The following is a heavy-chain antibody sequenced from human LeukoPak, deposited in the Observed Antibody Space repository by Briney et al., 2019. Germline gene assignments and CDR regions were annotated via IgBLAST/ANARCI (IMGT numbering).Heavy chain of an antibody. Sequence: ASVKVSCKASGYTFTSYYMHWARQAPGQGLEWMGIINPSGGSTSYAQKFQGRVTMTRDTSKNQFSLKLSSVTAADTAVYYCARHVDYYDSSGYRYYFDYWGQGTLVTVSS. CDR3: ARHVDYYDSSGYRYYFDY. V-gene: IGHV1-46*01. D-gene: IGHD3-22*01. J-gene: IGHJ4*02. CDR1: GYTFTSYY. CDR2: INPSGGST.